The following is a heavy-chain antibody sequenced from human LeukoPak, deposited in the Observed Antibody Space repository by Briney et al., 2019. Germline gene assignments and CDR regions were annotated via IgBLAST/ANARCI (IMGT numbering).Heavy chain of an antibody. V-gene: IGHV3-48*01. CDR2: ISSSSSTI. Sequence: GGSLRLSCAASGFTFSSYHMNWVRQAPGKGLEWVSYISSSSSTIYYADSVKGRFTISRDNAKNSLYLQTNSLRAEDTAVYYCARTQYYSDSTGYYYLHYWGQGTLVTVSS. D-gene: IGHD3-22*01. CDR1: GFTFSSYH. CDR3: ARTQYYSDSTGYYYLHY. J-gene: IGHJ4*02.